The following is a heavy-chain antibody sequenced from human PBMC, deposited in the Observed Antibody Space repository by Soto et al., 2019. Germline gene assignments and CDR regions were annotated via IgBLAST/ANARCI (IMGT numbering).Heavy chain of an antibody. V-gene: IGHV3-23*01. CDR1: GFTFSSYA. CDR3: AKDDLPWAAAGYYYYYMDV. D-gene: IGHD6-13*01. Sequence: GGSLRLSCAASGFTFSSYAMSWVRQAPGKGLEWVSAISGSGGSTYYADSVKGRFTISRDNSKNTLYLQMNSLRAEDTAVYYCAKDDLPWAAAGYYYYYMDVWGKGTTVTVSS. J-gene: IGHJ6*03. CDR2: ISGSGGST.